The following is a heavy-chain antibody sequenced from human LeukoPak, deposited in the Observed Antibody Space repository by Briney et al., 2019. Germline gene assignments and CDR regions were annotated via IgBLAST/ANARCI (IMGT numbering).Heavy chain of an antibody. Sequence: GGSLRLSCAASGFTFSSYSMNWVRQAPGKGLEWVSYISSSSSTIYYADSVKGRFTISRDNAKNSLYLQMNSLRAEDTAVYYCARDFGRWFLDYWGQGTLVTVSS. J-gene: IGHJ4*02. V-gene: IGHV3-48*01. CDR3: ARDFGRWFLDY. D-gene: IGHD4-23*01. CDR2: ISSSSSTI. CDR1: GFTFSSYS.